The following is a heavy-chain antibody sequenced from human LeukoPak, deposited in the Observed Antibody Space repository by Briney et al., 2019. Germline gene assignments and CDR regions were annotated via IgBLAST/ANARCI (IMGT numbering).Heavy chain of an antibody. Sequence: GGSLRLSCAASGFPFNAYWMTWVRQAPGRGLEWVANIRQDGDTKYYVDSVKGRFTISRDNSKNTLHLQMNSLRAEDTAVYYCANEIRPNDYWGQGTQVTVSS. CDR1: GFPFNAYW. D-gene: IGHD4-17*01. V-gene: IGHV3-7*03. CDR3: ANEIRPNDY. J-gene: IGHJ4*02. CDR2: IRQDGDTK.